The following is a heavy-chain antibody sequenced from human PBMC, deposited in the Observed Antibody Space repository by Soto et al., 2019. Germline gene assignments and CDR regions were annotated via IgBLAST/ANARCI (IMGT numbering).Heavy chain of an antibody. D-gene: IGHD3-3*01. J-gene: IGHJ5*02. CDR3: AHSRENSPHCDVWSGYYPNWFDP. CDR2: IYWNDDK. Sequence: QITLKESGPTLVKPTQTLTLTCTFSGFSLSTSGVGVGWIRQPPGKALEWLALIYWNDDKRYSPSLKSRLTSTKDNSKIQVVLTMTNMDPVDTDTYYCAHSRENSPHCDVWSGYYPNWFDPWGQGTLVTVSS. V-gene: IGHV2-5*01. CDR1: GFSLSTSGVG.